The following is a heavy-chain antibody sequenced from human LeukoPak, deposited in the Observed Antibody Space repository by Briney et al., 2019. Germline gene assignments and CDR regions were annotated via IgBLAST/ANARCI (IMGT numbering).Heavy chain of an antibody. CDR1: GYTFTSYD. V-gene: IGHV1-8*03. Sequence: ASVKVSCKASGYTFTSYDINWVRQATGQGLEWMGWMNPNSGNTGYAQKFQGRVTITRNTSISTAYMELSSLRSDDTAVYYCARDEAENWNYFISGYYYYYMDVWGKGTTVTVSS. D-gene: IGHD1-7*01. J-gene: IGHJ6*03. CDR2: MNPNSGNT. CDR3: ARDEAENWNYFISGYYYYYMDV.